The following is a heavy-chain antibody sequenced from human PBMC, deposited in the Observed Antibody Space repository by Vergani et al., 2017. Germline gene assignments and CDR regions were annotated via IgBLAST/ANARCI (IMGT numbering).Heavy chain of an antibody. CDR3: ARDPYXYGSGSRHYNWFDP. V-gene: IGHV4-38-2*02. J-gene: IGHJ5*02. D-gene: IGHD3-10*01. CDR2: IYHSGST. Sequence: QVQLQESGPGLVKPSETLTLTCTVPGYSTSSGYYWGWIRQPPGKGLEWIVSIYHSGSTYYNPSLKSRVTISVDTSKNQFSLKLSAVTAADTAVYYCARDPYXYGSGSRHYNWFDPWGQGTLVTVSS. CDR1: GYSTSSGYY.